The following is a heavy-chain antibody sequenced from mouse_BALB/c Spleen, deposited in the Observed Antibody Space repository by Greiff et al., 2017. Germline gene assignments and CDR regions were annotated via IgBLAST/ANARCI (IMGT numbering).Heavy chain of an antibody. J-gene: IGHJ1*01. CDR3: ARNYGSSRYFDV. D-gene: IGHD1-1*01. CDR2: ISSGGSYT. V-gene: IGHV5-6*01. Sequence: EVHLVESGGDLVKPGGSLKLSCAASGFTFSSYGMSWVRQTPDKRLEWVATISSGGSYTYYPDSVKGRFTISRDNAKNTLYLQMSSLKSEDTAMYYCARNYGSSRYFDVWGAGTTVTVSS. CDR1: GFTFSSYG.